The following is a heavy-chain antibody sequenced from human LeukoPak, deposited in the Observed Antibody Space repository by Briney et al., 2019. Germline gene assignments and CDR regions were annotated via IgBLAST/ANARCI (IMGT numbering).Heavy chain of an antibody. D-gene: IGHD6-19*01. CDR2: INPNSGGT. J-gene: IGHJ4*02. CDR3: ARSSIAVAGGDYFDY. V-gene: IGHV1-2*04. CDR1: GYTFTGYY. Sequence: ASVKVSCKASGYTFTGYYMHWVRQAPGQGLEWMGWINPNSGGTNYAQKFQGWVTMTRDTSISTAYMGLSRLRSDDTAVYYCARSSIAVAGGDYFDYWGQGTLVTVSS.